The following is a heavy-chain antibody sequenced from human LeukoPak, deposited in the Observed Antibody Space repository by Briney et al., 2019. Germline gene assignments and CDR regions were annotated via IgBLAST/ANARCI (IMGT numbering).Heavy chain of an antibody. CDR2: IKEDGSER. D-gene: IGHD2-8*01. CDR1: GFTFSSSA. V-gene: IGHV3-7*03. Sequence: GGSLRLSCAASGFTFSSSAMSWVRRTPGKGLEWVASIKEDGSERQYVDSVKGRFSISRDNTKGSLFLQLNSLRAEDTAVYYCARDLGYCTNGACHTRFDYWGQGTLVTVSS. CDR3: ARDLGYCTNGACHTRFDY. J-gene: IGHJ4*02.